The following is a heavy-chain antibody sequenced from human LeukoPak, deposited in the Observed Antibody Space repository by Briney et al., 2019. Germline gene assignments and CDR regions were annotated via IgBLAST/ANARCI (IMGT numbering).Heavy chain of an antibody. CDR1: GGSMNSRSYY. V-gene: IGHV4-39*01. CDR2: IFYTGSA. Sequence: PSETLSLTCTVSGGSMNSRSYYWGCIRQPPGKGLEFIGSIFYTGSAYYNPSLKSRVSISVDTSKSHFSLNLISVTAADTALYYCASLFYFGSGSFPTYWGLGTLVTVSS. D-gene: IGHD3-10*01. J-gene: IGHJ4*02. CDR3: ASLFYFGSGSFPTY.